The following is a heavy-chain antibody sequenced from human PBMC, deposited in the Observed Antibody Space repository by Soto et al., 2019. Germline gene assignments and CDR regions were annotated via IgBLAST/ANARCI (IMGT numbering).Heavy chain of an antibody. CDR2: IIPILGIA. J-gene: IGHJ4*02. D-gene: IGHD6-19*01. Sequence: QVQLVQSGAEVKKPGSSVQVSCKASGGTFSSYTISWVRQAPGQGLEWMGRIIPILGIANYAQKFQGRVTITADKSTSTAYMELSSLRSEDTAVYYCARVSSGWYGPGDYWGQGTLVTVSS. CDR3: ARVSSGWYGPGDY. V-gene: IGHV1-69*02. CDR1: GGTFSSYT.